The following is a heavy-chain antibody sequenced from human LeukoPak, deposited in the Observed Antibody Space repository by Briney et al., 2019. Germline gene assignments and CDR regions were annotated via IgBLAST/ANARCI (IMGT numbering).Heavy chain of an antibody. CDR3: ARAGSYQPFDY. CDR2: IRSKAYGGTT. Sequence: QTGGSLRLSCTASGFTFGDYAMSWVRQAPGKGLEWVGFIRSKAYGGTTEYAASVKGRFTISRGDSKSSLYLQMNSLKTEDTAVYYCARAGSYQPFDYWGQGTLVTVSS. CDR1: GFTFGDYA. D-gene: IGHD2-15*01. V-gene: IGHV3-49*04. J-gene: IGHJ4*02.